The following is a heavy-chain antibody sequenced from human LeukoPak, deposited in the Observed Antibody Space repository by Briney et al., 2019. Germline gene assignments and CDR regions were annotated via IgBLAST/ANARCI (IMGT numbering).Heavy chain of an antibody. V-gene: IGHV4-30-2*01. CDR1: GGSISSDGYY. D-gene: IGHD5-18*01. Sequence: PSETLSLTCTVSGGSISSDGYYWSWIRQPPGKGPEWIGHIQHTGGTHYNSSLKSRVTISADRSKNQFSLKLNSVTAADTAVYYCARDGAGIQLWLPPVGYFDYWGQGTLVTVSS. CDR2: IQHTGGT. CDR3: ARDGAGIQLWLPPVGYFDY. J-gene: IGHJ4*02.